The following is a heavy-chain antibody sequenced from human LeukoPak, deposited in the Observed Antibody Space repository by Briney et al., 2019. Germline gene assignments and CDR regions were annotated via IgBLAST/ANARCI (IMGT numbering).Heavy chain of an antibody. Sequence: TLSLTCTVSSGSIISHYWSWIRQHPGKGLEWIGYIYYSGSTYYNPSLKSRVTISVDTSKNQFSLKLSSVTAADTAVYYCARDRQGYCSGGSCYDYGMDVWGQGTTVTVSS. CDR3: ARDRQGYCSGGSCYDYGMDV. CDR1: SGSIISHY. D-gene: IGHD2-15*01. J-gene: IGHJ6*02. CDR2: IYYSGST. V-gene: IGHV4-31*03.